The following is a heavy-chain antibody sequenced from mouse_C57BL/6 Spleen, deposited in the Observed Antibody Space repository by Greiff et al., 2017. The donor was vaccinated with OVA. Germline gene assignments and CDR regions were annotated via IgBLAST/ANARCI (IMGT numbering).Heavy chain of an antibody. D-gene: IGHD2-4*01. CDR2: IYPRSGNT. J-gene: IGHJ2*01. V-gene: IGHV1-81*01. CDR3: ARYYDYDRDY. Sequence: VHLVESGAELARPGASVKLSCKASGYTFTSYGISWVKQRTGQGLEWIGEIYPRSGNTYYNEKFKGKATLTADKSSSTAYMELRSLTSEDSAVYFCARYYDYDRDYWGQGTTLTVSS. CDR1: GYTFTSYG.